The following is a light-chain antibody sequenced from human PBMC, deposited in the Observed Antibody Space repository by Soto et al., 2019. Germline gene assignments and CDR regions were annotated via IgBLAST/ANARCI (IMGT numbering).Light chain of an antibody. CDR2: EVT. CDR1: SSDVGAYDY. CDR3: SSYTSSSARV. Sequence: QSVLTQPASVSVSPGQSIAISCTGTSSDVGAYDYVSWYQQHPDKAPKLLIYEVTNRPSGVSNRFSGSKSVNTATLTISGLQAEDEADYYCSSYTSSSARVFGTGTKVTVL. J-gene: IGLJ1*01. V-gene: IGLV2-14*03.